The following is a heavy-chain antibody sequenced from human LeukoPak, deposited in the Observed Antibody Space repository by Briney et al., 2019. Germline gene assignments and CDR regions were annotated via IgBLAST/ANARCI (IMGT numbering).Heavy chain of an antibody. Sequence: PGGSLRLSCAASGFTFSSYAMSWVRQAPGKGLEWVSAISGSGGSTYYADSVKGRFTISRDNSKNTLYLQMNSLRAEDTAVYYCAKGRRFLEWNENDYWGQGTLVTVSS. CDR2: ISGSGGST. CDR1: GFTFSSYA. J-gene: IGHJ4*02. V-gene: IGHV3-23*01. CDR3: AKGRRFLEWNENDY. D-gene: IGHD3-3*01.